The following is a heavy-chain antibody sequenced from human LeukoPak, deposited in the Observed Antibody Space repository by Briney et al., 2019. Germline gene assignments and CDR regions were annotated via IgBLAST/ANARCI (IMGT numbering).Heavy chain of an antibody. J-gene: IGHJ4*02. CDR1: GFTFSSYA. D-gene: IGHD3-16*01. CDR2: ISYDGSNK. CDR3: ARDGGLDY. Sequence: GGSLRLSCAASGFTFSSYAMHWVRQAPGKGLEWVAVISYDGSNKYYADSVKGRFTISRDNSKNTLYLQMNSLRAEDTAVYYCARDGGLDYWGQGTLVTVSS. V-gene: IGHV3-30-3*01.